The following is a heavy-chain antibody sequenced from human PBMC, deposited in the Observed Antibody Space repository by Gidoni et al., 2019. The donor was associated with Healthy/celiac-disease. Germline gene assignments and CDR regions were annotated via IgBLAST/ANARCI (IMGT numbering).Heavy chain of an antibody. J-gene: IGHJ4*02. V-gene: IGHV3-66*01. D-gene: IGHD2-15*01. Sequence: EVQLVESGGGLVQPGGSLRLSCAASGFTVSSNYMSWVRQAPGKGLEWVSVIYSGGSTYYADSVKCRFTISRDNSKNTAVYYCARDKEYCSGGSCYYNWGQGTLVTVSS. CDR2: IYSGGST. CDR3: YN. CDR1: GFTVSSNY.